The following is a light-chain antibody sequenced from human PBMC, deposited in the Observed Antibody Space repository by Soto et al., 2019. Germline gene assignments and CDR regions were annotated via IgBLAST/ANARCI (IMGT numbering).Light chain of an antibody. V-gene: IGKV3-15*01. Sequence: EIVLTQSPGTLSLSPGERATLSCRASQSVYISYLAWYQQKPGQAPRLLIYGASTRATGIPARFSGSGSGTEFTLTISSLQSEDFAVYYCQQYSIWRTFGQGTKVDIK. CDR1: QSVYISY. J-gene: IGKJ1*01. CDR3: QQYSIWRT. CDR2: GAS.